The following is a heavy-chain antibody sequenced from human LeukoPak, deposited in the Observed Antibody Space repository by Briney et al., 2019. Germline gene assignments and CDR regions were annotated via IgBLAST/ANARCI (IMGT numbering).Heavy chain of an antibody. J-gene: IGHJ4*02. Sequence: SETLSLTCAVYGGSFSGYYWSWIRQPPGKGLEWIGEINHSGSTDYNPSLKSRVTISVDTSKNQFSLKLSSVTAADTAVYCCARVRGGVFDYWGQGTLVTVSS. CDR1: GGSFSGYY. CDR3: ARVRGGVFDY. CDR2: INHSGST. V-gene: IGHV4-34*01.